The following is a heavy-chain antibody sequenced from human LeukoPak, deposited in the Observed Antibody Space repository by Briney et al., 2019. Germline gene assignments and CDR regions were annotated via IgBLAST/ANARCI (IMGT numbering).Heavy chain of an antibody. D-gene: IGHD3-22*01. CDR2: VSSSGSTI. V-gene: IGHV3-48*03. CDR1: GFTFSSYE. J-gene: IGHJ4*02. CDR3: ARECGYYVKACFDY. Sequence: GGSLRLSCAASGFTFSSYEMNWVRQAPGKGLEWVSYVSSSGSTIYYAGSVKGRFTISRDNAKNSLYLQMNSLRAEDTAVYYCARECGYYVKACFDYWGQGTLVTVSS.